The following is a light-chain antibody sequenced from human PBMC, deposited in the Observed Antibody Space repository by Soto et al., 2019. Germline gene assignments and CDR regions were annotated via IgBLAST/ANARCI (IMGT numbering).Light chain of an antibody. V-gene: IGLV2-11*01. CDR3: CSYAGSYTWV. Sequence: QSVLTQPRSVSGSPGQSVTISCTGTSSDVGGYKYVSWYQQHPGKAPKLIIYDVSKRPSGVPDRFSGSKSGNTASLTISGLQAEDEADYYCCSYAGSYTWVFGGGTKVTVL. CDR2: DVS. CDR1: SSDVGGYKY. J-gene: IGLJ3*02.